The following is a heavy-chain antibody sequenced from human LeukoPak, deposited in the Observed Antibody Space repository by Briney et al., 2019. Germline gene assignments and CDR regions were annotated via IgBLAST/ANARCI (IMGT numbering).Heavy chain of an antibody. J-gene: IGHJ1*01. Sequence: GSSVKVSCKASGGTFNSYAINWVRQAPGQGLEWMGRIIPIVGITNYAQEFQGRVTITADKSTSTAYMELSSLRSEDTAVYYCAIPRWGELPIPAEYFQHWGQGNLVTVSS. V-gene: IGHV1-69*04. CDR3: AIPRWGELPIPAEYFQH. CDR2: IIPIVGIT. CDR1: GGTFNSYA. D-gene: IGHD1-26*01.